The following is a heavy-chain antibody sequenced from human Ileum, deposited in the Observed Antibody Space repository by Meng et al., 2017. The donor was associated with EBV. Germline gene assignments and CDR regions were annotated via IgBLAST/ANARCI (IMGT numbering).Heavy chain of an antibody. D-gene: IGHD1-26*01. CDR2: IYYSGTT. J-gene: IGHJ4*02. CDR1: GGSFSSRKYY. CDR3: ASRELAPFDY. V-gene: IGHV4-39*07. Sequence: QPQLQESGPGLVKPSETLSSPCSVSGGSFSSRKYYWGWIRQPPGKALEWIASIYYSGTTYYNPSLQSRVSISVDKSKNQVSLNMTSMTAADTAVYYCASRELAPFDYWGQGTLVTVSS.